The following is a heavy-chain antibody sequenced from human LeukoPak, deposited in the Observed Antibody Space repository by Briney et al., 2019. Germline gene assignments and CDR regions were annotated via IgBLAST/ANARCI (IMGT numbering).Heavy chain of an antibody. V-gene: IGHV1-18*01. CDR2: INTYNGNT. Sequence: GASVKVSCKASGYTFTSYGISWVRQAPGQGLEWMGWINTYNGNTNYAQNLQGRVTMTTDTSTSTAYMELRSLRSDDTAVYYCARDLWGGSSRWFDPWGQGTLVTVSS. CDR1: GYTFTSYG. J-gene: IGHJ5*02. D-gene: IGHD3-16*01. CDR3: ARDLWGGSSRWFDP.